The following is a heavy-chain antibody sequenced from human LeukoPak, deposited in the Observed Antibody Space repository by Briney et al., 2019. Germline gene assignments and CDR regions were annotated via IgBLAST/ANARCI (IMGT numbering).Heavy chain of an antibody. CDR2: IIPIFGTA. Sequence: SVKVSCKASGGTFSSYAISWVRQAPGQGLEWMGGIIPIFGTANYAQKFQGRVTITADESTSTAYVELSSLRSEDTAVYYCASDPARGSYYRFDYWGQGTLVTVSS. D-gene: IGHD1-26*01. CDR1: GGTFSSYA. J-gene: IGHJ4*02. CDR3: ASDPARGSYYRFDY. V-gene: IGHV1-69*13.